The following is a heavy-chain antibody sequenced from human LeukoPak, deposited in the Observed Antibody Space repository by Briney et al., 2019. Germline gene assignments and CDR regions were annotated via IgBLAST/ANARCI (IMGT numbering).Heavy chain of an antibody. D-gene: IGHD4-17*01. Sequence: GASVKLSCKASGYTFTSYYMHWVRQAPRQGLEWMGGIIPIFGTANYAQKFQGRVTITADKSTSTAYMELSSLRSEDTAVYYCARDYGDSRGNWFDPWGQGTLVTVSS. J-gene: IGHJ5*02. CDR3: ARDYGDSRGNWFDP. CDR2: IIPIFGTA. V-gene: IGHV1-69*06. CDR1: GYTFTSYY.